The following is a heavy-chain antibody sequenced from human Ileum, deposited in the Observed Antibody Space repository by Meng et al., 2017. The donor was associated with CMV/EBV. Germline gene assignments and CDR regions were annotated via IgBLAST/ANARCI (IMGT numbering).Heavy chain of an antibody. V-gene: IGHV4-34*02. CDR2: VSHSGVT. CDR1: GGSFSGYY. D-gene: IGHD2-21*01. CDR3: AREPPFVPADS. J-gene: IGHJ4*02. Sequence: QVQLQQWDAGLLKPSETLSLTCAVYGGSFSGYYWSWIRQPPGKGLEWIAEVSHSGVTNYNPSLKSRVTISIDTSKNQFSLHLSSVTAADTAVYYCAREPPFVPADSWGQGTLVTVSS.